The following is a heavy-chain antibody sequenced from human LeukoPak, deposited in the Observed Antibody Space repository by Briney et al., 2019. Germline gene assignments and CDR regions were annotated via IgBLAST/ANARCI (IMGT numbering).Heavy chain of an antibody. J-gene: IGHJ3*02. V-gene: IGHV1-69*01. D-gene: IGHD3-3*01. CDR1: GGTFSSYA. CDR2: IIPIFGTA. Sequence: SVKVSCKASGGTFSSYAISWVRQAPGQGLEWMGGIIPIFGTANYAQKFQGRVTIAADESTSTAYMELSSLRSEDTAVYYCARADITIFGVVISLAFDIWGQGTMVTVSS. CDR3: ARADITIFGVVISLAFDI.